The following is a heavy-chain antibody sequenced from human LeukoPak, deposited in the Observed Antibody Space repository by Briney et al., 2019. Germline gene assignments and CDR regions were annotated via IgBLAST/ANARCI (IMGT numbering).Heavy chain of an antibody. Sequence: GGSLRLSCAASGFTFSAYIMHWVRQAPGKGLEWVAVISYDGSNKYYADSVKGRFTVSRDNSKNTLYLQMNSLRAEDTAVYYCAKVRSPETYYFDYWGQGTLVTVSS. J-gene: IGHJ4*02. V-gene: IGHV3-30-3*01. CDR2: ISYDGSNK. CDR1: GFTFSAYI. CDR3: AKVRSPETYYFDY. D-gene: IGHD4-17*01.